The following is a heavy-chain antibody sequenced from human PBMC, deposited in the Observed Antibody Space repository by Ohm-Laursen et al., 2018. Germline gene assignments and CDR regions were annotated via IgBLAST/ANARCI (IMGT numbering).Heavy chain of an antibody. V-gene: IGHV3-48*03. CDR1: GFTFSTYE. D-gene: IGHD2-15*01. Sequence: SLRLSCAASGFTFSTYEMNWVRQAPGKGLEWISHISSSGKTIYYADSVKGRFTISRDNAKNSLYLQMNSLRAEDTAVYYCARALVTKNCSGGTCHSDYYYYGMDVWGQGTTVTVSS. J-gene: IGHJ6*02. CDR3: ARALVTKNCSGGTCHSDYYYYGMDV. CDR2: ISSSGKTI.